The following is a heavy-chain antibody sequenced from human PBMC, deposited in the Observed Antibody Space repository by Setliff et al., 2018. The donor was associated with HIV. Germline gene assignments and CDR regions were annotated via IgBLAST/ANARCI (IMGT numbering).Heavy chain of an antibody. Sequence: ASVKVSCKASGSTFSDYYIHWVRQAPGQGLEWMGWVSPHSINRYYAQKFQGRVTMTSDASIRTAYMELSGLTSDDTATYYCARDLAYCSGGSCYRPLIYYFYYMDVWGKGTTVTVSS. V-gene: IGHV1-2*02. D-gene: IGHD2-15*01. CDR3: ARDLAYCSGGSCYRPLIYYFYYMDV. CDR1: GSTFSDYY. J-gene: IGHJ6*03. CDR2: VSPHSINR.